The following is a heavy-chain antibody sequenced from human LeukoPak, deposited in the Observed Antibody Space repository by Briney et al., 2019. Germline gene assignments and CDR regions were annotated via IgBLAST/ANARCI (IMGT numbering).Heavy chain of an antibody. D-gene: IGHD3-16*01. J-gene: IGHJ4*02. V-gene: IGHV3-30*02. CDR1: GFTFSSYG. CDR3: ATSKGYDCVWGALGY. CDR2: IRYDGSNK. Sequence: GGSLRLSCAASGFTFSSYGMHWVRQAPGKGLEWVAFIRYDGSNKYYADSVKGRFTISRDNSKNTLYLQMNSLRAEDTAVYYCATSKGYDCVWGALGYWGQGTLVTVSS.